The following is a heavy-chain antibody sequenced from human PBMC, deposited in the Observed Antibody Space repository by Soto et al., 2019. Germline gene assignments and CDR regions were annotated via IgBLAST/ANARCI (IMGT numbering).Heavy chain of an antibody. CDR1: GFTFSDYY. J-gene: IGHJ4*02. D-gene: IGHD6-19*01. Sequence: QVQLVESGGGLVKPGGSLRLSCAASGFTFSDYYMSWIRQVPGQGLEWVSYIGRDGSATYYADSMKGRFIISRDNAKNSLHREMNSLRAEDTAVYYCAIALDSGWRNPFFDYWGQGTLVIVSS. CDR3: AIALDSGWRNPFFDY. CDR2: IGRDGSAT. V-gene: IGHV3-11*01.